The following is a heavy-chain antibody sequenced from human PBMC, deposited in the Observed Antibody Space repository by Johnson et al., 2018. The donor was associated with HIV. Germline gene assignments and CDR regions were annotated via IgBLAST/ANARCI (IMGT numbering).Heavy chain of an antibody. CDR1: GFTFSSYA. CDR2: ISGSGGST. V-gene: IGHV3-23*04. D-gene: IGHD2-15*01. CDR3: ARVARHDGWWFDAFDI. Sequence: VQLVESGGGLVQPGRSLRLSCTASGFTFSSYAMSWVRQAPGKGLEWVSAISGSGGSTYYADSVKGRFTISRDNSKNTLYLQMNSLRAEDTAVYYCARVARHDGWWFDAFDIWGQGTMVTVSS. J-gene: IGHJ3*02.